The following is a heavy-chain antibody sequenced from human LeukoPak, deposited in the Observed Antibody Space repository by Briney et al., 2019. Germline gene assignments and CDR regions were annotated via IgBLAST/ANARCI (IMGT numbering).Heavy chain of an antibody. Sequence: PSQTLSLTCTVTGGSISSYYWSWLRQPAWKGLEWIGRIYTSGNINYNPSLKSRVTISVYKSKNQFSLKLTSVTAADTAVYYCARDVVGSIDYWGQGTLVTVSS. CDR3: ARDVVGSIDY. CDR2: IYTSGNI. V-gene: IGHV4-4*07. D-gene: IGHD2-21*01. CDR1: GGSISSYY. J-gene: IGHJ4*02.